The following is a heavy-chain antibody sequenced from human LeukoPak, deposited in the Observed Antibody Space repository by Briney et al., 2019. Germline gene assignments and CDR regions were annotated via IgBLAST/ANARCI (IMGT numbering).Heavy chain of an antibody. J-gene: IGHJ4*02. Sequence: GASVKVSCKASGYTFTSYGISWVRQAPGQGLEWMGIINPSGGSTSYAQKFQGRVTMTRDTSTSTVYMELSSLRSEDTAVYYCAREGGSEMATPYFDYWGQGTLVTVSS. V-gene: IGHV1-46*01. CDR2: INPSGGST. CDR3: AREGGSEMATPYFDY. D-gene: IGHD5-24*01. CDR1: GYTFTSYG.